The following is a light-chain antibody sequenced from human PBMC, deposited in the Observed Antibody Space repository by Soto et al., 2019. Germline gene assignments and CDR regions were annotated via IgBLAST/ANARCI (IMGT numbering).Light chain of an antibody. Sequence: QSALPQPASVSGSPGQSITISCTGTSSDVGSYNLVSWYQHHPGKAPKHMIYEGSKRPSGVSNRFSGSKSGNTASLTISGLQAEDEADYYCCSYAGSSPWVLGTGTQLTV. CDR1: SSDVGSYNL. V-gene: IGLV2-23*01. CDR2: EGS. J-gene: IGLJ1*01. CDR3: CSYAGSSPWV.